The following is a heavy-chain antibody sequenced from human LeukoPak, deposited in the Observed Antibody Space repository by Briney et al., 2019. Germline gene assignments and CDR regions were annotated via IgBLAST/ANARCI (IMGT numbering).Heavy chain of an antibody. V-gene: IGHV3-23*01. CDR3: AKVGQLVRWFDP. D-gene: IGHD6-13*01. Sequence: GGSLRLSCAASGFTFSSYAMSWVRQAPGKGLEWVSAVSGSGGSTYYADSVEGRFTISRDNSKNTLYLQMNSLRAEDTAVYYCAKVGQLVRWFDPWGQGTLVTVSS. CDR2: VSGSGGST. CDR1: GFTFSSYA. J-gene: IGHJ5*02.